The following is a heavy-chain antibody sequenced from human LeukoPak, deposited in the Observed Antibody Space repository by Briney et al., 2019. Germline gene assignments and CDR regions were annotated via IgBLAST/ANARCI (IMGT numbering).Heavy chain of an antibody. J-gene: IGHJ3*02. D-gene: IGHD2-15*01. CDR1: GFSLSELS. CDR3: ARDQLSHCSGGSCYPGAFDI. V-gene: IGHV1-24*01. CDR2: FDPEDVET. Sequence: GASVKVSCKVSGFSLSELSMHWVRQTPGEGLEWMGGFDPEDVETIYAQNFQGRVTMTEDTSTDTAYMELSSLRSEDTAVYYCARDQLSHCSGGSCYPGAFDIWGQGTMVTVSS.